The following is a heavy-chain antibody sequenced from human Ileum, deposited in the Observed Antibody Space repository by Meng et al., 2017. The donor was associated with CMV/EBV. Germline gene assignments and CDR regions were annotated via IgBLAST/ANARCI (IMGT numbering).Heavy chain of an antibody. Sequence: GESLKISCAASGFTFSNAWMSGVRQAPGKGLEWVGRIKSKTDGGTTDYAAPVKGRFTISRDDSKNTLYLQMNSLKTEDTAVYYCTTDAVVVVAARYYFDYWGQGTLVTVSS. CDR3: TTDAVVVVAARYYFDY. CDR2: IKSKTDGGTT. V-gene: IGHV3-15*01. D-gene: IGHD2-15*01. CDR1: GFTFSNAW. J-gene: IGHJ4*02.